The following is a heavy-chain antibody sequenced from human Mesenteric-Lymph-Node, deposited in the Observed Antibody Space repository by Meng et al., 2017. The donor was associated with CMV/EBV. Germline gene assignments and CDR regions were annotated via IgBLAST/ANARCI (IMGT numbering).Heavy chain of an antibody. CDR2: IYYSGST. D-gene: IGHD3-22*01. CDR3: ARDSITSYFDTIGFTDTFDI. CDR1: GGSISSGGYY. J-gene: IGHJ3*02. Sequence: SETLSLTCTVSGGSISSGGYYWSWIRQHPGKGLEWIGYIYYSGSTNYNPSLKGRVTISVDTSKNQFSLKLRSVTTADTAVYYCARDSITSYFDTIGFTDTFDIWGQGTMVTVSS. V-gene: IGHV4-61*08.